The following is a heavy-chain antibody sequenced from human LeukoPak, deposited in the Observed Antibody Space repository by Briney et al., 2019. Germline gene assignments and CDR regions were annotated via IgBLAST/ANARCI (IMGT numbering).Heavy chain of an antibody. CDR2: IIPIFGTA. V-gene: IGHV1-69*13. D-gene: IGHD3-22*01. Sequence: SVKVSCKASGGTFSSYAISWVRQAPGQGLEWMGGIIPIFGTANYAQKFQGRVTITADESTSTAYMELSSLRSEDTAVYYCARGGDGIFVDYDSSGYEEYYFDYWGQGTLVTVSS. CDR1: GGTFSSYA. J-gene: IGHJ4*02. CDR3: ARGGDGIFVDYDSSGYEEYYFDY.